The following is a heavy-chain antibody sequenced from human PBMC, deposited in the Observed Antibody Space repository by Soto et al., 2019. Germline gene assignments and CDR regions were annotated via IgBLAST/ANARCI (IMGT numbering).Heavy chain of an antibody. J-gene: IGHJ4*02. Sequence: QVQLVESGGGVVQPGRSLRLSCAASGFTFSSYAMHWVRQAPGKGLEWVAVISYDGSNKYYADSVKGRFTISRDNSKNTLFLQMNSLRAEDTAVYYCARGVGVSDWSGYYAGDWGQGTLVTVSS. CDR3: ARGVGVSDWSGYYAGD. D-gene: IGHD3-3*01. CDR1: GFTFSSYA. CDR2: ISYDGSNK. V-gene: IGHV3-30-3*01.